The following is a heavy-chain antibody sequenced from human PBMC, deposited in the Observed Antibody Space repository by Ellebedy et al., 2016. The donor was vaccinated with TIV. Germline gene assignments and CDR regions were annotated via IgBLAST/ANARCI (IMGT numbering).Heavy chain of an antibody. V-gene: IGHV3-66*01. D-gene: IGHD2-15*01. Sequence: PGGSLRLSCAASGFTVSSNYMSWVRQAPGKGLEWVSVIYSGGSTYYADSVKGRFTISRDNAKNSLYLQMNSLRAEDTAVYYCARDSAGDAFDIWGQGTMVTVSS. J-gene: IGHJ3*02. CDR3: ARDSAGDAFDI. CDR1: GFTVSSNY. CDR2: IYSGGST.